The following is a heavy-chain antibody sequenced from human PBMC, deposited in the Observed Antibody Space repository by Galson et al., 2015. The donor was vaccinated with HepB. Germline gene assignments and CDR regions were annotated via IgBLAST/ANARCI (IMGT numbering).Heavy chain of an antibody. J-gene: IGHJ4*02. CDR1: GYSFTSYW. CDR2: IYPGDSDT. CDR3: ARQAPGFHGDRNDYFDY. D-gene: IGHD3-22*01. Sequence: QSGAEVKKPGESLRISCKGSGYSFTSYWIGWVRQMPGKGLEWMGIIYPGDSDTRYSPSFQGQVTISADKSISTAYLQWSSLKASDTAMYYCARQAPGFHGDRNDYFDYWGQGTLVTVSS. V-gene: IGHV5-51*01.